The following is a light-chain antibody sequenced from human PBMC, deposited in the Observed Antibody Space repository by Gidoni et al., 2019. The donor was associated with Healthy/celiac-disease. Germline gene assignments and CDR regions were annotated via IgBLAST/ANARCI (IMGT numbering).Light chain of an antibody. CDR3: CSYAGSYTVV. J-gene: IGLJ2*01. V-gene: IGLV2-11*01. Sequence: QSILTQPRPVSGSPGQSATIPCTGTSSDVGGYNYVSWYQQHPGKAPKLMIYDVSKRPSGVPDRFSGSKSGNTASLTISGLQAEDEADYYCCSYAGSYTVVFGGGTKLTVL. CDR2: DVS. CDR1: SSDVGGYNY.